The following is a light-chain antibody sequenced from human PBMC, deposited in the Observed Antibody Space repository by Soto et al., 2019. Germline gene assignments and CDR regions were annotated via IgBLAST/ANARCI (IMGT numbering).Light chain of an antibody. V-gene: IGKV1-33*01. J-gene: IGKJ5*01. CDR1: HGISNY. Sequence: DIQMTQSPSSMSASVGHRLTSTCQAIHGISNYVNWFQQKPGKAPKLLIYAASNLETGVPSRFSGSGSGTDFTFTISSLQPEDIATYYCQQYENLPITFGQGTRVEI. CDR2: AAS. CDR3: QQYENLPIT.